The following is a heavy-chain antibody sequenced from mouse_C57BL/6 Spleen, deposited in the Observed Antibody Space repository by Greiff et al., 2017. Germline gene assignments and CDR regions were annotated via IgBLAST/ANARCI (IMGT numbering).Heavy chain of an antibody. CDR3: ARRSNYGYFDV. D-gene: IGHD2-5*01. V-gene: IGHV1-81*01. CDR1: GYTFTSYG. Sequence: VQRVESGAELARPGASVKLSCKASGYTFTSYGISWVKQRTGQGLEWIGEIYPRSGNTYYNEKFKGKATLTADKSSSTAYMELRSLTSEDSAVYFCARRSNYGYFDVWGTGTTVTVSS. J-gene: IGHJ1*03. CDR2: IYPRSGNT.